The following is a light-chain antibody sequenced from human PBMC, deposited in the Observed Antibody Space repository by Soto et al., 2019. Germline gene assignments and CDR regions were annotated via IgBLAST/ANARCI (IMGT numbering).Light chain of an antibody. J-gene: IGKJ5*01. CDR1: QSVSSN. Sequence: EIVMTQSPATLSVSPGERATLSCRASQSVSSNLAWYQQKPGQAPRLLIYGASTRATGIPARFSGSGSGTEFTLTISSLQSEDFAAYYCQQYNNGPPITFGQGTRLEIK. CDR3: QQYNNGPPIT. V-gene: IGKV3-15*01. CDR2: GAS.